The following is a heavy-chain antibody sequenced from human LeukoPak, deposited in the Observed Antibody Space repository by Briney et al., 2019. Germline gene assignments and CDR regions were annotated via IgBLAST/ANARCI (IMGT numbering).Heavy chain of an antibody. CDR1: GFTFSSYG. Sequence: GGSLRLSCAASGFTFSSYGMHWVRQAPGKGLEWVAVISYDGSNKYYADSAKGRFTISRDNSKNTLYLQMNSLRAEDTAVYYCAKGGGYSYGYFDYWGQGTLVTVSS. CDR3: AKGGGYSYGYFDY. J-gene: IGHJ4*02. D-gene: IGHD5-18*01. CDR2: ISYDGSNK. V-gene: IGHV3-30*18.